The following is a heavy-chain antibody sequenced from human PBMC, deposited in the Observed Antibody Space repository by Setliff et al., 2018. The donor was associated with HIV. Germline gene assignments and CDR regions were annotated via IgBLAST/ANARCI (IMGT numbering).Heavy chain of an antibody. D-gene: IGHD6-19*01. J-gene: IGHJ4*02. CDR2: IYTSRGT. V-gene: IGHV4-4*09. CDR3: ARHPYGVAVAGSGPFDN. CDR1: GGSISGYH. Sequence: SETLSLTCTVSGGSISGYHWNWLRQTPGKGLEWIGYIYTSRGTNYNHSLRTRVIISVDTSNQFSLKVNSVTAADTAVYYCARHPYGVAVAGSGPFDNWGQGTLVTVSS.